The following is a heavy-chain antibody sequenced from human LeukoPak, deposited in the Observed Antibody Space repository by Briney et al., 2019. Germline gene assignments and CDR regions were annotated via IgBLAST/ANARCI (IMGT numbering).Heavy chain of an antibody. Sequence: GGSLRLSCAASGFTFSSYWMSWVRQAPGKGLEWVANIKQDGSEKYYVDSVKGRFIISRDNAKNSLYLQMNSLRPEDTASYYCAKDYRKWLQFGAFDIWGQGTMVTVSS. V-gene: IGHV3-7*03. D-gene: IGHD5-24*01. CDR2: IKQDGSEK. CDR1: GFTFSSYW. CDR3: AKDYRKWLQFGAFDI. J-gene: IGHJ3*02.